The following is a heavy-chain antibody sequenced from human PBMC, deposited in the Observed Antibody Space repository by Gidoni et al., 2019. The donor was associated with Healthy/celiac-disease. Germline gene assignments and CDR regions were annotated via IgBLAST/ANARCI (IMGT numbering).Heavy chain of an antibody. CDR1: GGPISSSSDY. V-gene: IGHV4-39*07. CDR2: IYYSGST. J-gene: IGHJ3*02. Sequence: QLQLQESGPGLVKPSETLALTCTVSGGPISSSSDYWGWIRQPPGKGLEWIWSIYYSGSTYYNPSLTSRVTISVDTSKNQFSLKLSSVTAADTAVYYCARVGGAYVLRYFDWLNTGRDPLTHDAFDIWGQGTMVTVSS. D-gene: IGHD3-9*01. CDR3: ARVGGAYVLRYFDWLNTGRDPLTHDAFDI.